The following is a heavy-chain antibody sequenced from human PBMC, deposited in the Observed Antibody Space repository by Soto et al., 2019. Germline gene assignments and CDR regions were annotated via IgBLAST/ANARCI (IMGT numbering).Heavy chain of an antibody. Sequence: GGSLRLSCAASGFTFSSYGMHWVRQAPGKGLEWVAVISYDGSNKYYADSVKGRFTISRDNSKNTLYLQMNSLRAEDTAVYYCANAGSYQLLNYYYYGMDVWGQGTTVIVSS. J-gene: IGHJ6*02. D-gene: IGHD2-2*01. CDR3: ANAGSYQLLNYYYYGMDV. CDR1: GFTFSSYG. CDR2: ISYDGSNK. V-gene: IGHV3-30*18.